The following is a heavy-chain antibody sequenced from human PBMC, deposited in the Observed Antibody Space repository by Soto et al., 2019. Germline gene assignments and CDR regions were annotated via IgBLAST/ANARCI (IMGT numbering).Heavy chain of an antibody. V-gene: IGHV1-69*01. D-gene: IGHD3-22*01. Sequence: QVQLVQSGAEVKMPGSSVKVSCKASGGTFSNYGISWVRQAPGQGLEWMGGIIPILGSTKSAQSFQGRVTFTADESTATAYMELSSLRSDDTAVYYCARDRYYDSSGYFYESAYWGQGTVVTVSS. J-gene: IGHJ4*02. CDR1: GGTFSNYG. CDR2: IIPILGST. CDR3: ARDRYYDSSGYFYESAY.